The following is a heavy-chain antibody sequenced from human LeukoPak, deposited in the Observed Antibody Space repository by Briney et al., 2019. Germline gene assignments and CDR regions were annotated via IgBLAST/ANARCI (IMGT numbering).Heavy chain of an antibody. Sequence: GGSLRLSCAASGFTFSSYSMNWVRQAPGKGLEWVSSISSSSSYIYYADSVKGRFTISRDNAKNSLCLQMNSLRAEDTAVYYCARGLPIVVVVAATDAFDIWGQGTMVTVSS. J-gene: IGHJ3*02. V-gene: IGHV3-21*01. CDR1: GFTFSSYS. CDR2: ISSSSSYI. CDR3: ARGLPIVVVVAATDAFDI. D-gene: IGHD2-15*01.